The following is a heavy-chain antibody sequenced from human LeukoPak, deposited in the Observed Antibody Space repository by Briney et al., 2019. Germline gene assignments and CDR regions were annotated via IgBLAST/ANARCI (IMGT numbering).Heavy chain of an antibody. CDR2: ISYDGSNK. Sequence: QPGGSLRLSCAASGFTFSSYGMHWVRQAPGKGLEWVAVISYDGSNKYYADSVKGRFTISRDNSKNTLYLQMNSLRAEDTAVYYCARGVSGWPSAPHYWGQGTLVTVSS. D-gene: IGHD6-19*01. CDR3: ARGVSGWPSAPHY. J-gene: IGHJ4*02. CDR1: GFTFSSYG. V-gene: IGHV3-30*03.